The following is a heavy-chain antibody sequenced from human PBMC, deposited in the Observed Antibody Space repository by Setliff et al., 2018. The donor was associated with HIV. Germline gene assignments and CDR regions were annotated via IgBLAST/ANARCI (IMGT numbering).Heavy chain of an antibody. CDR1: GYTFTTSA. CDR3: AREFSWSAFYFDS. J-gene: IGHJ4*02. D-gene: IGHD2-8*02. CDR2: SHTYNGNV. Sequence: ASVKVSCKASGYTFTTSAISWVRRAPGQELQWMGWSHTYNGNVNYARKFRGRVTMTTDASTNTAFMELSNLRSDDTAIYYCAREFSWSAFYFDSWGQGTQVTVSS. V-gene: IGHV1-18*01.